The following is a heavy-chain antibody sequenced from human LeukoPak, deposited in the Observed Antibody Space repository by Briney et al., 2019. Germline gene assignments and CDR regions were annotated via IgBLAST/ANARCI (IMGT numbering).Heavy chain of an antibody. Sequence: GGSLRLSCAASGFIFSTYSMNWVRQAPGKGLEWISYISTSSSTISYADSVKGRFTISSDIVKNSLYLQTNSLRAEDTAVYYCARDHHYSFDYWGQGTLVTVSS. CDR1: GFIFSTYS. J-gene: IGHJ4*02. CDR3: ARDHHYSFDY. CDR2: ISTSSSTI. V-gene: IGHV3-48*01. D-gene: IGHD2-21*01.